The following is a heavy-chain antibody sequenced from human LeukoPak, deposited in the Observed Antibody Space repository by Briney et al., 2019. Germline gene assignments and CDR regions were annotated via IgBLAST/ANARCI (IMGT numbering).Heavy chain of an antibody. V-gene: IGHV4-59*08. CDR3: ARHPFSDGFDF. J-gene: IGHJ3*01. CDR1: GGSISTFY. CDR2: IFQTGHS. Sequence: SETLSLTCTVSGGSISTFYWSWLRQPLGKGLEWIGYIFQTGHSNYNPSLKGRVTISVDTSKNQLSLKLYSVTVADTAIYYCARHPFSDGFDFWGQGTMVTVSS.